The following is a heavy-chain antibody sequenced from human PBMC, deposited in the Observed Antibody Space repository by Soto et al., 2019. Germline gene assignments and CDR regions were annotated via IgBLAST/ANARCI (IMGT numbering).Heavy chain of an antibody. V-gene: IGHV4-31*03. D-gene: IGHD1-26*01. CDR2: IYYSGST. CDR3: ARARLLGVYAFDI. J-gene: IGHJ3*02. Sequence: QVQLQESDAGLVKASQTLSLTCTVSGGSVSSGAYYWTWIRQRPGKGLEWIGYIYYSGSTYYSPSLKSRLSISLDTSKNQFSVRLSSVTAADTAMYYCARARLLGVYAFDIWGQGTMVTVSS. CDR1: GGSVSSGAYY.